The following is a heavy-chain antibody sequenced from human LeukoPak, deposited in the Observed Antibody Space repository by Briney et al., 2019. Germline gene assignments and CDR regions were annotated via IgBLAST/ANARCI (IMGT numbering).Heavy chain of an antibody. CDR3: ARESSIGRPLNWFDP. J-gene: IGHJ5*02. Sequence: GGSLRLSCAASGFTFSSYWMHWVRQAPGKGLVWVSRINTDGGSTSYADSVKGRFTISRDNAKSTLYLQMNSLRAEDTAVYYCARESSIGRPLNWFDPWGQGTLVTVSS. D-gene: IGHD2-21*01. CDR2: INTDGGST. V-gene: IGHV3-74*01. CDR1: GFTFSSYW.